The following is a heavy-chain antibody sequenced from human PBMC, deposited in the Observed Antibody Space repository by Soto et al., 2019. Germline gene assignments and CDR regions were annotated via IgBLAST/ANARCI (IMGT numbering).Heavy chain of an antibody. J-gene: IGHJ6*02. D-gene: IGHD2-15*01. V-gene: IGHV4-30-4*01. CDR1: GGSISSGDYY. CDR3: ARENVIYCSGGSCYYYYYGMDV. Sequence: PSETLSLTCTVSGGSISSGDYYWSWIRQPPGKGLEWIGYIYYSGSTYYNPSLKSRVTISVDTSKNQFSLKLSSVTAADTAVYYCARENVIYCSGGSCYYYYYGMDVWGQGTTVTVSS. CDR2: IYYSGST.